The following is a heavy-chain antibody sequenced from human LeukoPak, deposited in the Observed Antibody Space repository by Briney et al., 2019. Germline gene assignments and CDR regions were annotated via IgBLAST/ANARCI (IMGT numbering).Heavy chain of an antibody. CDR3: ARAGFTFSDYFGSFFDY. V-gene: IGHV3-30*02. CDR1: GFTFSSYG. D-gene: IGHD3-10*01. CDR2: IRYDGSNK. Sequence: GGSLRLSCAASGFTFSSYGMHWVRQAPGKGLEWVAFIRYDGSNKYYADSVKGRFTISRDDSKNTLYLQMNSLRAEDTAVYYCARAGFTFSDYFGSFFDYWGQGTLVTVSS. J-gene: IGHJ4*02.